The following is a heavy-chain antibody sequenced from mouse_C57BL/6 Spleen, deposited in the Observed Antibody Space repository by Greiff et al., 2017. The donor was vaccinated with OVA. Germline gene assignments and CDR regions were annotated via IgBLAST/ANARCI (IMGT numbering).Heavy chain of an antibody. CDR2: IDTSDSYT. Sequence: VQLQQPGAELVMPGASVKLSCKASGYTFTSYWMHWVKQRPGQGLEWIGEIDTSDSYTNYNQKFKGKSTLTVDKSSSTAYRQLSSLTSEDSAVYYCARSITTVVAYYAMDYWGQGTSVTVSS. CDR1: GYTFTSYW. CDR3: ARSITTVVAYYAMDY. V-gene: IGHV1-69*01. D-gene: IGHD1-1*01. J-gene: IGHJ4*01.